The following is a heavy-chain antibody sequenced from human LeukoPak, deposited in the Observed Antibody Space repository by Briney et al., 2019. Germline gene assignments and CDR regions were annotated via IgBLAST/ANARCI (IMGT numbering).Heavy chain of an antibody. CDR1: GYTFTGYY. V-gene: IGHV1-2*02. D-gene: IGHD2-2*01. CDR2: INPNSGGT. CDR3: ARGRGSTSSNFDY. J-gene: IGHJ4*02. Sequence: ASVTVSCKASGYTFTGYYMHWVRHAPGQGLEWMGWINPNSGGTNYAQQFQGRVTMTRDTSISTAFMELSRLRSDDTAVYYCARGRGSTSSNFDYWGQGTLVTVSS.